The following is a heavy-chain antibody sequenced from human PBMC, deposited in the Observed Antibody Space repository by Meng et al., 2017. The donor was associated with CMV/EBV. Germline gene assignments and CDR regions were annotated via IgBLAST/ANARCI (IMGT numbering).Heavy chain of an antibody. D-gene: IGHD1-26*01. CDR2: INPSGGNT. Sequence: QLGQSGVGGKRSGASGSLPCNAFGITCTSYYTHWVRPARGQGLEGMGIINPSGGNTSYAQKCQGRVTMNRDTSPSTVYMELSSLRSEDTAVYYCARESGSVGDYWGQGTLVTVSS. CDR1: GITCTSYY. CDR3: ARESGSVGDY. V-gene: IGHV1-46*01. J-gene: IGHJ4*02.